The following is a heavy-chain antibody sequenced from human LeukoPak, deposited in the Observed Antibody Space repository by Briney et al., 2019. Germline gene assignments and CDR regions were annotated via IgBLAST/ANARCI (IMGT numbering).Heavy chain of an antibody. J-gene: IGHJ4*02. Sequence: SQTLSLTCTVSGGSISSGGYHWSWIRHPPGKGLEWIGYIYYSGSTYYNPSLKSRVTISVDTSKNQFSLKLSSVTAADTAVYYCARVIGSSWYYFDYWGQGTLVSVSS. CDR1: GGSISSGGYH. V-gene: IGHV4-31*03. CDR2: IYYSGST. D-gene: IGHD6-13*01. CDR3: ARVIGSSWYYFDY.